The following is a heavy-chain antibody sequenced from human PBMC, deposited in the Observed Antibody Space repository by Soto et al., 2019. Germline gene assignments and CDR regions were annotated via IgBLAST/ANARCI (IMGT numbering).Heavy chain of an antibody. Sequence: SETLSLTCTVSGGSISSYYWSWIRQPPGKGLEWIGYIYYSGSTNYNPSLKSRVTISVDPSKNQFSLKLSSVTAADTAVYYCARDYGSGSYYRDYYYYMDVWGKGTTVTVSS. V-gene: IGHV4-59*01. J-gene: IGHJ6*03. D-gene: IGHD3-10*01. CDR3: ARDYGSGSYYRDYYYYMDV. CDR1: GGSISSYY. CDR2: IYYSGST.